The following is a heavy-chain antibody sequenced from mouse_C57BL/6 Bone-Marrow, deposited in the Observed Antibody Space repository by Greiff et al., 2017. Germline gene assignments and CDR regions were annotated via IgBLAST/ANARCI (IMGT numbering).Heavy chain of an antibody. J-gene: IGHJ1*03. Sequence: EVQLVESGGGLVKPGGSLKLSCAASGFTFSDYGMHWVRQAPEKGLEWVAYISSCSSTIYYADTVKGRFTISRDNAKNTLFLQLTSLRSEDTTMYYCARTGYYYCSSYAWYFDDWGTGTTVTVSS. D-gene: IGHD1-1*01. CDR2: ISSCSSTI. V-gene: IGHV5-17*01. CDR3: ARTGYYYCSSYAWYFDD. CDR1: GFTFSDYG.